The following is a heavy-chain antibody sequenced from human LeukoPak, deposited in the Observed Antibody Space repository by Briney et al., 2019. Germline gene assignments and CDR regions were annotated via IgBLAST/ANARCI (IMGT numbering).Heavy chain of an antibody. J-gene: IGHJ4*02. CDR2: IYYSGST. CDR1: GGYISSSSYY. V-gene: IGHV4-39*01. Sequence: SETLSLTCTVSGGYISSSSYYWVWIRQPPGKGLEWIGSIYYSGSTYYNPSLKSRVTISVDTSKNQFSLKLSSVTAADTAVYYCARHVYVAAAPDYWGQGTLVTVSS. D-gene: IGHD6-13*01. CDR3: ARHVYVAAAPDY.